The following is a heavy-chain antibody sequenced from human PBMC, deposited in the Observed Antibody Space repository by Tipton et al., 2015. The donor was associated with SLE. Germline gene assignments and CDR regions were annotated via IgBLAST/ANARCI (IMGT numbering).Heavy chain of an antibody. Sequence: TLSLTCTVSGVSISSASYYWNWIRQPAGKGLEWIGRAYTTGSPYYNPSLESRVAISMDTSKNQFSLKLSSVTAADTAVYYCARAGGGDSNWFDPWGQGTLGTVSS. D-gene: IGHD2-21*01. CDR3: ARAGGGDSNWFDP. J-gene: IGHJ5*02. CDR1: GVSISSASYY. V-gene: IGHV4-61*02. CDR2: AYTTGSP.